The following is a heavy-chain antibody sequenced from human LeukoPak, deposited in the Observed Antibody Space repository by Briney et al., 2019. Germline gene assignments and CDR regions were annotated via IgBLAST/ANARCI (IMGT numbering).Heavy chain of an antibody. CDR2: ISSSSSTI. V-gene: IGHV3-48*04. Sequence: GGSPRLSCAASGFTFSSYSMNWVRQAPGKGLEWVSYISSSSSTIYYADSVKGRFTISRDNAKNSLYLQMNSLRAEDTAVYYCARDSYYYDSSGPQGWGQGTLVTVSS. D-gene: IGHD3-22*01. CDR3: ARDSYYYDSSGPQG. J-gene: IGHJ4*02. CDR1: GFTFSSYS.